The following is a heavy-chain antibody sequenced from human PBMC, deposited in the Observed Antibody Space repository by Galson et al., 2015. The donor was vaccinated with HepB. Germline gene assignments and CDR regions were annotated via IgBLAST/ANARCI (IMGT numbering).Heavy chain of an antibody. J-gene: IGHJ5*02. V-gene: IGHV3-30*18. D-gene: IGHD6-13*01. Sequence: SLRLSCAASGFTFSSYGMHWVRQAPGKGLEWVAVISYDGSNKYYADSVKGRFTISRDNSKNTLYLQMNSLRAEDTAVYYCAKEAGYSSSWPHLDPWGQGTLVTVSS. CDR3: AKEAGYSSSWPHLDP. CDR2: ISYDGSNK. CDR1: GFTFSSYG.